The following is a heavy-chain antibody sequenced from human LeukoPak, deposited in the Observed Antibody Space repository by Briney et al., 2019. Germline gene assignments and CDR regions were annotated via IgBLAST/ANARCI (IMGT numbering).Heavy chain of an antibody. CDR2: IYTSGST. Sequence: SGTLSLTCTVSGGSISSGSYYWSWIRQPAGKGLEWIGRIYTSGSTNYNPSLKSRVTISVDTSKNQFSLKLSSVTAADTAVYYCARDYGGRSFDYWGQGTLVTVSS. V-gene: IGHV4-61*02. CDR3: ARDYGGRSFDY. CDR1: GGSISSGSYY. D-gene: IGHD4-23*01. J-gene: IGHJ4*02.